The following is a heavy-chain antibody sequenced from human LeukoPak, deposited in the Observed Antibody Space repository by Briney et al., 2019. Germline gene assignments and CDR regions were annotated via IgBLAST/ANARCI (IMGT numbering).Heavy chain of an antibody. CDR3: ARAPGIAAAGTHFDF. Sequence: PSETLSLTCTVSGGSISSSSYYWGWLRQPPGKGREWVGSIYYSGSTYYNPSLKSRVTIAVNTSKNQFSLKLSSVTAGDTAVYYCARAPGIAAAGTHFDFWGQGTLVTVSS. D-gene: IGHD6-13*01. J-gene: IGHJ4*02. V-gene: IGHV4-39*07. CDR1: GGSISSSSYY. CDR2: IYYSGST.